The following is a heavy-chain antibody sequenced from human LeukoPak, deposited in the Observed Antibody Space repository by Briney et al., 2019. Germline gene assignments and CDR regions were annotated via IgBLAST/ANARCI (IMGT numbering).Heavy chain of an antibody. CDR2: ISSSSSYI. D-gene: IGHD4-17*01. CDR3: AREHDYGDSAGY. V-gene: IGHV3-21*01. Sequence: GGSLRLSCAASGFTFSSYSMNWVRQAPGKGLEWVSSISSSSSYIYYADSVKGRFTISRDNAKNSLYLQMNSLRAEDTAVYYCAREHDYGDSAGYWGQGTLVTVSS. CDR1: GFTFSSYS. J-gene: IGHJ4*02.